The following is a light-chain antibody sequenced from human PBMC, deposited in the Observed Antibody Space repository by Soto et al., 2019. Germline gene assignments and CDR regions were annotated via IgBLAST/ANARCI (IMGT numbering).Light chain of an antibody. Sequence: EIVMTQSPATLSVSPLERDSLXWRASQSVSSNLAWYQQKPGQAPRLLIYGASTRATGIPARFSGSGSGTEFTLTISSLQSEDFAVYYCQQYNNWPRTFGQGTKVDIK. CDR2: GAS. CDR1: QSVSSN. V-gene: IGKV3-15*01. CDR3: QQYNNWPRT. J-gene: IGKJ1*01.